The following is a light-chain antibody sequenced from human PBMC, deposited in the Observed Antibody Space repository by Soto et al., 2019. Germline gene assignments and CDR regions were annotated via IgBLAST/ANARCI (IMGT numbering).Light chain of an antibody. Sequence: QSVLTQSPSASASLGASVKRTCTLSSGHSSNAIAWHQQQPEKGPRYLMKVNSDGSHSKGYGIPDRFSGSSSGAERYLTFSSIQSEDEADYYCQSWGTGFHVFGTGTTLTVL. CDR3: QSWGTGFHV. J-gene: IGLJ1*01. CDR1: SGHSSNA. CDR2: VNSDGSH. V-gene: IGLV4-69*02.